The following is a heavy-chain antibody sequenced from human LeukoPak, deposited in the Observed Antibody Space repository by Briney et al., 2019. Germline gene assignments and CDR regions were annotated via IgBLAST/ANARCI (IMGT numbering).Heavy chain of an antibody. CDR1: GGSISSYY. V-gene: IGHV4-59*01. CDR3: ARAYYYGSGSYVDY. D-gene: IGHD3-10*01. Sequence: SETLSLTCTVSGGSISSYYWSWIRQPPGKGLEWIGYIYYSGSTNYNPSLKSRVTISVDTSKNLFSLKLSSVTAADTAVYYCARAYYYGSGSYVDYWGQGTLVTVSS. CDR2: IYYSGST. J-gene: IGHJ4*02.